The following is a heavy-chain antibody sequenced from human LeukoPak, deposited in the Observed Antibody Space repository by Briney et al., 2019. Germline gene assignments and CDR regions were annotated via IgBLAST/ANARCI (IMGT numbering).Heavy chain of an antibody. D-gene: IGHD6-13*01. V-gene: IGHV4-30-2*01. J-gene: IGHJ2*01. CDR2: IYHSGST. CDR1: GGSISSGGYS. Sequence: PSETLSLTCAVSGGSISSGGYSWSWIRQPPGKGLEWIGYIYHSGSTYYNPSLKSRVTISVDRSKNQFSLKLSSVTAADTAVYYCARGEQQLDFDLWGRGTLVTVSS. CDR3: ARGEQQLDFDL.